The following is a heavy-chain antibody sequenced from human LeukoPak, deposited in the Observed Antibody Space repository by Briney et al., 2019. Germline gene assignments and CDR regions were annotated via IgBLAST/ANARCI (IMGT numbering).Heavy chain of an antibody. Sequence: GRSLRLSCTASGFTFSHYGMHWVRQAPGKGLDWVAIISDDGSNKYYADSVQGRVTISRDNSKNTLYLQVSSLRDEDTAVYYCAKDPGVIAGHWYFDLWGRGTLVSVSS. CDR2: ISDDGSNK. CDR3: AKDPGVIAGHWYFDL. CDR1: GFTFSHYG. J-gene: IGHJ2*01. V-gene: IGHV3-30*18. D-gene: IGHD2-21*01.